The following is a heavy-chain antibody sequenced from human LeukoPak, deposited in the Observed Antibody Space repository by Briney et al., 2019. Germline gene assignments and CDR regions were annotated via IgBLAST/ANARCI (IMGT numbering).Heavy chain of an antibody. CDR3: ARESAAAMGYYYYGMDV. CDR1: GFTFSSYS. Sequence: GGSLRLSCAASGFTFSSYSMNWVRQAPGKGLEWVSSISISSSYIYYADSVKSRFTISRDNAKNSLYLQMNSLRAEDTAVYYCARESAAAMGYYYYGMDVWGKGTTVTVSS. CDR2: ISISSSYI. V-gene: IGHV3-21*01. D-gene: IGHD2-2*01. J-gene: IGHJ6*04.